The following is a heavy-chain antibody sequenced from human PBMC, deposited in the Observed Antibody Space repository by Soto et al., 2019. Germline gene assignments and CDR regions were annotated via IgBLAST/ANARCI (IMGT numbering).Heavy chain of an antibody. V-gene: IGHV3-23*01. D-gene: IGHD3-9*01. Sequence: EVRLMESGGGFLQPGGSQRLSCVASGFTFNSYAMSWVRQTPEQGLEWVSAISGSGWQTYYAESVQGRFTISRDNSKSTVYLHMNRLRAEDSGIYYCAKRRYFDASGGCANFWGRGTLVTVSS. CDR1: GFTFNSYA. J-gene: IGHJ2*01. CDR3: AKRRYFDASGGCANF. CDR2: ISGSGWQT.